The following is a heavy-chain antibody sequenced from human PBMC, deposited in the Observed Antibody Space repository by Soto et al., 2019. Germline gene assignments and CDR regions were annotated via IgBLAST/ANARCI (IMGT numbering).Heavy chain of an antibody. CDR3: AHSRSASYYYYGMDD. J-gene: IGHJ6*02. CDR1: GFSLSTSRLG. V-gene: IGHV2-5*01. Sequence: QITLKESGPTLVKPTQTLILTCTFSGFSLSTSRLGVGWVRQPPGKPLEWLALIYWNDDKRYSPSLKIRLTITKDTSKNQVVLTMTNMDPVDTATYYCAHSRSASYYYYGMDDWRQGTTVTVSS. D-gene: IGHD6-6*01. CDR2: IYWNDDK.